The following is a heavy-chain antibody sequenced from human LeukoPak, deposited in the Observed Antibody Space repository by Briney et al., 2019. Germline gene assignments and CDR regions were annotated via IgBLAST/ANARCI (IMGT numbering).Heavy chain of an antibody. D-gene: IGHD1-26*01. CDR1: GYTLTESS. CDR3: AVSFQWELLD. Sequence: ASVKVSCKVCGYTLTESSMHWVRQAPGKGLEWMGGFDPENGVTIYPQKFQGRVTMTEDTSTDTAYMELSSLRSEDTAVYYCAVSFQWELLDWGQGTLVTVSS. CDR2: FDPENGVT. V-gene: IGHV1-24*01. J-gene: IGHJ4*02.